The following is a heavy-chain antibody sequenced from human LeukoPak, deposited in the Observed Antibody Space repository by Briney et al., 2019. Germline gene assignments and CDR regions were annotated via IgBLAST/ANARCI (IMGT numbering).Heavy chain of an antibody. J-gene: IGHJ3*02. D-gene: IGHD5-12*01. Sequence: GESLKISCKGSGYSFTSYWIGWVRQMPGKGLEWMGIIYPGDPDTRYSPSFQGQVTISADKSISTAYLQWSSLKASDTAMYYCARIRGGSQPYDAFDIWDQGTMVTVSS. CDR2: IYPGDPDT. CDR3: ARIRGGSQPYDAFDI. CDR1: GYSFTSYW. V-gene: IGHV5-51*01.